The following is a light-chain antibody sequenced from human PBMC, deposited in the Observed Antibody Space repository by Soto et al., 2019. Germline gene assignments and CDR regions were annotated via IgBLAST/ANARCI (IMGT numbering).Light chain of an antibody. J-gene: IGKJ1*01. CDR2: KAS. Sequence: DIQMTQSPSTLSASVGDRVTLTCRASQSITRWLAWYKQKPGKAPKLLIYKASSLESGVPSRFRGSGSGTEFTLTISSLQPDDFETYYCQQYNSYSRTFGQGTKVDIK. CDR3: QQYNSYSRT. CDR1: QSITRW. V-gene: IGKV1-5*03.